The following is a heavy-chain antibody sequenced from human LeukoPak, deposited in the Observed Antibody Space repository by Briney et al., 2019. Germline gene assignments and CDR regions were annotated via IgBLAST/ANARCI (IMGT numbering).Heavy chain of an antibody. Sequence: PGGSLRLSCAASGFTFSDYYMSWIRQAPGKGLKWVSYISSSGGTIYYADSVKGRFTISRDNAKNSLYLQMNSLRAEDTAVYYCARDRAVVTAMNAFDVWGQGTMVTVSS. CDR1: GFTFSDYY. CDR3: ARDRAVVTAMNAFDV. CDR2: ISSSGGTI. D-gene: IGHD2-21*02. V-gene: IGHV3-11*04. J-gene: IGHJ3*01.